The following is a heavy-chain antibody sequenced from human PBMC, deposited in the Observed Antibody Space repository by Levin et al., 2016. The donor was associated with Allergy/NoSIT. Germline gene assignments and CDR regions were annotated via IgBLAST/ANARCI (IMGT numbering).Heavy chain of an antibody. CDR3: ARQRSKGGNGAWYDY. CDR2: IIPILGIA. CDR1: GGTFSSYA. D-gene: IGHD4-23*01. Sequence: SVKVSCKASGGTFSSYAISWVRQAPGQGLEWMGRIIPILGIANYAQKFQGRVTITADKSTSTAYMELSSLRSEDTAVYYCARQRSKGGNGAWYDYWGQGTLVTVSS. J-gene: IGHJ4*02. V-gene: IGHV1-69*04.